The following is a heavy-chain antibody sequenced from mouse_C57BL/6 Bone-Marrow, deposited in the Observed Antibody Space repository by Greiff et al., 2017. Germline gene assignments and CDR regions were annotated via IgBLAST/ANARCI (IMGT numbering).Heavy chain of an antibody. CDR1: GFSLTSYG. CDR3: AKNKGLLRVARDY. D-gene: IGHD1-1*01. J-gene: IGHJ4*01. V-gene: IGHV2-4*01. CDR2: IWSGGST. Sequence: QVQLKESGPGLVQPSQSLSITCTVSGFSLTSYGVHWVRQPPGKGLEWLGVIWSGGSTDYYAAFISRLSISKDNSKSQVFFKMNSLQADDTAIYYCAKNKGLLRVARDYWGQGTSVTVSS.